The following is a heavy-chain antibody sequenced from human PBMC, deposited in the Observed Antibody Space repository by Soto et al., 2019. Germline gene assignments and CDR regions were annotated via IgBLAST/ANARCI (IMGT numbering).Heavy chain of an antibody. J-gene: IGHJ5*02. V-gene: IGHV3-48*02. CDR1: GFTFSSYS. D-gene: IGHD3-22*01. CDR3: AGYYDSSGYPVLDWLDP. Sequence: GGSLRLSCAASGFTFSSYSMNWVRQAPGKGLEWVSYISSSSSTIYYADSVKGRFTISRDNAKNSLYLQMNSLRDEDTAVYYCAGYYDSSGYPVLDWLDPWGQGTLVTVSS. CDR2: ISSSSSTI.